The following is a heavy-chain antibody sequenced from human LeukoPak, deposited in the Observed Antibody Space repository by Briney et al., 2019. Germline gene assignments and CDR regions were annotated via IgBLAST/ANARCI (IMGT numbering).Heavy chain of an antibody. CDR2: ISAYNGNT. D-gene: IGHD6-6*01. CDR1: GYTFTSYG. CDR3: ATDPEYSSSSPG. Sequence: ASVKVSCKASGYTFTSYGISWVRLAPGQGLEWMGWISAYNGNTNYAQKLQGRVTMTTDTSTSTAYMELRSLRSDDTAVYYCATDPEYSSSSPGWGQGTLVTVSS. V-gene: IGHV1-18*01. J-gene: IGHJ4*02.